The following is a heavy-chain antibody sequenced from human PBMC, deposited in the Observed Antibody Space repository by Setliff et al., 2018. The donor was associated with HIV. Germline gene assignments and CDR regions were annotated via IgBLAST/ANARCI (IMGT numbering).Heavy chain of an antibody. CDR3: ATARSKVRLGELSLFDY. J-gene: IGHJ4*02. CDR1: GYTITELS. D-gene: IGHD3-16*02. CDR2: FDPEDGET. Sequence: ASVKVSCKVSGYTITELSMHWVRQAPGKGLEWMGGFDPEDGETIYAQKFQGRVTMTEDTSTDTAYVELSSLRSEDTAVYYCATARSKVRLGELSLFDYWGQGTLVTVSS. V-gene: IGHV1-24*01.